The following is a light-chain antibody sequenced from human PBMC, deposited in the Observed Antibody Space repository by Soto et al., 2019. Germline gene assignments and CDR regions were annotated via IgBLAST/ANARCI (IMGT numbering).Light chain of an antibody. J-gene: IGKJ1*01. CDR1: QSVSSN. V-gene: IGKV3-20*01. Sequence: EIVLTQSPGTLSLSPVERATLSCRASQSVSSNLAWYQQKPGQAPRLLIYGASSRATGIPDRFSGSGSGTDFTLTISRLEPEDFAVYYCHQYDSWTFGQGTKVDIK. CDR2: GAS. CDR3: HQYDSWT.